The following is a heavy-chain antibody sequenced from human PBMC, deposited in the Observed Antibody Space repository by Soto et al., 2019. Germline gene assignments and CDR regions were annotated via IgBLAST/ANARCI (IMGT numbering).Heavy chain of an antibody. J-gene: IGHJ3*02. Sequence: TLSLTCTVSGGSISSGGYYWSWIRQHPGKGLEWIGYIYYSGSTYYNPSLKSRVTISVDTSKNQFSLKLSSVTTADTAVYYCAVGGIDAFDIWGQGTMVTVSS. CDR3: AVGGIDAFDI. V-gene: IGHV4-31*03. CDR1: GGSISSGGYY. CDR2: IYYSGST.